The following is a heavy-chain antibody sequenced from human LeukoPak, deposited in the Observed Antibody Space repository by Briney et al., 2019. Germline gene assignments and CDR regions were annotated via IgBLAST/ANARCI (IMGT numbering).Heavy chain of an antibody. D-gene: IGHD2-21*01. CDR3: AVIVVVAGFFDS. CDR1: GFTFSTYT. J-gene: IGHJ4*02. V-gene: IGHV3-30-3*01. Sequence: GGSLRLSCAASGFTFSTYTLHWVRQAPGKGLEWVALISYDGSNTYYADSVKGRFTISRDNSKNTLYLQMNSLRAEGTAVYYCAVIVVVAGFFDSWGQGTLVTVSS. CDR2: ISYDGSNT.